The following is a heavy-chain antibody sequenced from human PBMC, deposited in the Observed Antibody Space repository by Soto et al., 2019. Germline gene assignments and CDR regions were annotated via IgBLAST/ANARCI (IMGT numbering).Heavy chain of an antibody. J-gene: IGHJ4*02. D-gene: IGHD3-10*01. CDR3: AKGEVRGIIPSYFDY. V-gene: IGHV3-30*18. CDR1: GFTFRWFG. CDR2: ISNDGSNE. Sequence: QPGGSLRLSCAGSGFTFRWFGMNWVRQAPGKGLEWVARISNDGSNEYYVDSVKGRFTISRDNSKNTLYLQMDSLRAEDTAVYYCAKGEVRGIIPSYFDYWGLGTLVTGPS.